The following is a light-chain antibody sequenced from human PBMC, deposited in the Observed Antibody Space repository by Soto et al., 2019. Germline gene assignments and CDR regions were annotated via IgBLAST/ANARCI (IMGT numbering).Light chain of an antibody. CDR2: DVS. CDR1: SGDVGGYNF. CDR3: CSYGGSYTWV. J-gene: IGLJ3*02. Sequence: QSVLTQPRSVSGSPGQSVTISCTGASGDVGGYNFVSWYKQHPGKAPTLMIFDVSQRPSGVPDRFSGSKSGNTASLTISGLQAEDEADYYCCSYGGSYTWVFGGGTKVTVL. V-gene: IGLV2-11*01.